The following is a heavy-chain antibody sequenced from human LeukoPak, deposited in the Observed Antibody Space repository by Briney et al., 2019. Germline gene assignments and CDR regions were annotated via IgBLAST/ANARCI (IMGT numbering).Heavy chain of an antibody. CDR1: GYTFTGYY. CDR3: ARGITMIVVSILRTEGYYYGMDV. J-gene: IGHJ6*02. CDR2: INPNSGGT. Sequence: ASVKVSCKASGYTFTGYYMHWVRQAPGQGLEWMGWINPNSGGTNYAQKFQGRVTMTRNTSISTAYMELSSLRSEDTAVYYCARGITMIVVSILRTEGYYYGMDVWGQGTTVTVSS. D-gene: IGHD3-22*01. V-gene: IGHV1-2*02.